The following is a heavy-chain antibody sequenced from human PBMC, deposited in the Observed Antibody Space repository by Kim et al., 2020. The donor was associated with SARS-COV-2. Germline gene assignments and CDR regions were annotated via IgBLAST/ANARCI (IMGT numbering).Heavy chain of an antibody. V-gene: IGHV5-51*01. CDR3: ASNWATSDAFDI. Sequence: RYSPSFQGQVTISADKSISTAYLQWSSLKASDTAMYYCASNWATSDAFDIWGQGTMVTVSS. D-gene: IGHD5-12*01. J-gene: IGHJ3*02.